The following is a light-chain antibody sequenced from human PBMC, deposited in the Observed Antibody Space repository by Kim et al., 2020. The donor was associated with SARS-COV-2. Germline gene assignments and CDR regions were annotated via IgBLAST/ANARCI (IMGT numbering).Light chain of an antibody. Sequence: QSVLTQPPSVSGAPGQRVTISCTWSSSNIGAGYDVHWYQQLPGTGPKLLIYGNSNRPSGVPDRFSGSKSGTSASLAITGLQAEDEADYYCQAYDTSLSAPYVFGTGTKVTVL. J-gene: IGLJ1*01. V-gene: IGLV1-40*01. CDR2: GNS. CDR3: QAYDTSLSAPYV. CDR1: SSNIGAGYD.